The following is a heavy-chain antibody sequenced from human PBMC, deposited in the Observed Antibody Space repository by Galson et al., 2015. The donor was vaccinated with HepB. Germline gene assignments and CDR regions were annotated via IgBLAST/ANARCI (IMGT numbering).Heavy chain of an antibody. J-gene: IGHJ4*02. D-gene: IGHD6-6*01. CDR1: GFTFSSYG. CDR2: ISYDGSNK. V-gene: IGHV3-30*18. CDR3: AKDGGGSSSPGPSY. Sequence: SLRLSCAASGFTFSSYGMHWVRQAPGKGLEWVAVISYDGSNKYYADSVKGRFTISRDNSKNTLNLQMNSLRAEDTALYYCAKDGGGSSSPGPSYWGQGTLVTVSS.